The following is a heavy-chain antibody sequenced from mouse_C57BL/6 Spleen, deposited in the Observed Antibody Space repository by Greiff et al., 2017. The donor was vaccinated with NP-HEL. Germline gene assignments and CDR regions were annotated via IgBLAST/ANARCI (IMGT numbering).Heavy chain of an antibody. CDR1: GYTFTDYY. Sequence: EVQLQQSGPELVKPGASVKISCKASGYTFTDYYMNWVKQSHGKSLEWIGDINPNNGGTSYNQKFKGKATLTVDKSSSTAYMELRSLTSEDSAVYYCAPYYYGSEGYYAIDYWGQGTSVTVSS. CDR2: INPNNGGT. CDR3: APYYYGSEGYYAIDY. D-gene: IGHD1-1*01. J-gene: IGHJ4*01. V-gene: IGHV1-26*01.